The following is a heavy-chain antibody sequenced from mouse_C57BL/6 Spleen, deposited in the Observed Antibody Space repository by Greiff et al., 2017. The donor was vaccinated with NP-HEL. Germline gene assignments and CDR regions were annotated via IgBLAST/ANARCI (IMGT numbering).Heavy chain of an antibody. V-gene: IGHV1-19*01. J-gene: IGHJ3*01. Sequence: VQLKESGPVLVKPGASVKMSCKASGYTFTDYYMNWVKQSHGKSLEWIGVINPYNGGTSYNQKFKGKATLTVDKSSSTAYMELNSLTSEDSAVYYCARSEDWFAYWGQGTLVTVSA. CDR2: INPYNGGT. CDR3: ARSEDWFAY. CDR1: GYTFTDYY.